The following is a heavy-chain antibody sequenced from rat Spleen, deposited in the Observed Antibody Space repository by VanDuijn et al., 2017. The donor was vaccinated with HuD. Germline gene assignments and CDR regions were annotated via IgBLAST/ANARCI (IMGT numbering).Heavy chain of an antibody. CDR2: ISYDGSST. V-gene: IGHV5-20*01. CDR3: STENYWFAY. D-gene: IGHD1-10*01. CDR1: GFTFSDYG. Sequence: EVQVVESGGGLVQPGRSMKLSCAASGFTFSDYGMVWVLQAPTRGLEWVASISYDGSSTNYRDSVKGRFTISRDNAKSTLYLQMDSLRSEDTATYYCSTENYWFAYWGQGTLVTVSS. J-gene: IGHJ3*01.